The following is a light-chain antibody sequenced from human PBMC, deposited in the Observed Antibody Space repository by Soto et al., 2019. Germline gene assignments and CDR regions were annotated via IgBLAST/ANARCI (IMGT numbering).Light chain of an antibody. CDR1: SIDVGGYNY. Sequence: QSVLTQPASVSGSPGQSITISCTGTSIDVGGYNYVSWYQQHPGKAPKLMIYDVSNRPSGVSNRFSVSKSGNTASLNISGLQAEDEADYYGSSYTSSSTLEVFGGGTKLTV. CDR2: DVS. V-gene: IGLV2-14*01. CDR3: SSYTSSSTLEV. J-gene: IGLJ2*01.